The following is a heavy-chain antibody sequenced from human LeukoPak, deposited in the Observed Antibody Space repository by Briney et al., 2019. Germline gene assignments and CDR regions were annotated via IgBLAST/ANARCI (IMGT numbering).Heavy chain of an antibody. CDR1: GGSISSYY. D-gene: IGHD3/OR15-3a*01. J-gene: IGHJ4*02. V-gene: IGHV4-59*08. CDR2: IYTSGST. CDR3: ARQTGSGLFILP. Sequence: PSETLSLTCTVSGGSISSYYWGWIRQPPGKGLEWIGSIYTSGSTNYNPSLKSRVTMSVDTSKNQFSLRLTSVTAADTAVYYCARQTGSGLFILPGGQGTLVTVSS.